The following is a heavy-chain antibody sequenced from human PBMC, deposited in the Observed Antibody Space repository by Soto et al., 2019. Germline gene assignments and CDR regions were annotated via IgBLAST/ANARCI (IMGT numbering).Heavy chain of an antibody. CDR2: ISGTGGTT. V-gene: IGHV3-23*01. Sequence: EVQLLESGGGLVQPGGSLRLSCAASGFTFSSYAMSWVRQAPGKGLEWVSAISGTGGTTYYADSVKGRFTISRDNSRNTLHLHMNSVRDEDTAIYYCAKFFVETGGSSGWPWSFHFWGQGTLVTVSS. D-gene: IGHD6-25*01. J-gene: IGHJ4*02. CDR1: GFTFSSYA. CDR3: AKFFVETGGSSGWPWSFHF.